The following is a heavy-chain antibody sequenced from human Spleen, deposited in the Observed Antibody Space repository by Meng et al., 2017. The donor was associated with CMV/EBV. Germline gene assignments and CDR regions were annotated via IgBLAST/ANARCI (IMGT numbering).Heavy chain of an antibody. CDR2: SIPIFGTT. CDR3: AVGYCSSTSCYLDY. J-gene: IGHJ4*02. Sequence: SVKVSCKASGGTFSSYGISWVRQAPGQGLEWMGGSIPIFGTTNYAQKFQGRVTITTDEYTSTAYMELSSLRSEDTAVYYCAVGYCSSTSCYLDYWGQGTLVTVSS. CDR1: GGTFSSYG. V-gene: IGHV1-69*05. D-gene: IGHD2-2*01.